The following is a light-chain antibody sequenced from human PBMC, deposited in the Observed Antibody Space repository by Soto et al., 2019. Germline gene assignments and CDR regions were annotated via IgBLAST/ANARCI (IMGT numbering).Light chain of an antibody. CDR1: QSVSSYY. CDR3: QQCGSSPWT. Sequence: EIVSTQSPGTLSLSPGERATLSCRASQSVSSYYLAWYQQKPGQAPRLLIYAASSRATGIPDRFSGGGSGTDFTLTISRLEPEDFAVYYCQQCGSSPWTFGQGTKVEIK. J-gene: IGKJ1*01. CDR2: AAS. V-gene: IGKV3-20*01.